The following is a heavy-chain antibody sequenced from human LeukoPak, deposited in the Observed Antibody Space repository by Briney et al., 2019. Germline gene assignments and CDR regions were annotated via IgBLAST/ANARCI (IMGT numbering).Heavy chain of an antibody. Sequence: SVKVSCKASGGTFSSYAISWVRQAPGQGLEWMGGIIPIFGTANYAQKSQGRVTITADKSTSTAYMELSSLRSEDTAVYYCARGKNWNDLTFDYWGQGTLVTVSS. CDR3: ARGKNWNDLTFDY. V-gene: IGHV1-69*06. CDR2: IIPIFGTA. D-gene: IGHD1-1*01. CDR1: GGTFSSYA. J-gene: IGHJ4*02.